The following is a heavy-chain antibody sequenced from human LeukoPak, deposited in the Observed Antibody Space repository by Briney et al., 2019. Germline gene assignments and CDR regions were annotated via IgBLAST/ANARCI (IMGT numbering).Heavy chain of an antibody. Sequence: SETLSLTCTVSGGSISNSSYYWGGIRQPPGKGLEWIGAIYYSGSTYFDPSLKSRVTMSVDTSKNQFSLKLSSVTASDTADYYCVSQYYDILAGYPYYFDYWGQGTLVTVSS. J-gene: IGHJ4*02. CDR3: VSQYYDILAGYPYYFDY. CDR2: IYYSGST. D-gene: IGHD3-9*01. CDR1: GGSISNSSYY. V-gene: IGHV4-39*01.